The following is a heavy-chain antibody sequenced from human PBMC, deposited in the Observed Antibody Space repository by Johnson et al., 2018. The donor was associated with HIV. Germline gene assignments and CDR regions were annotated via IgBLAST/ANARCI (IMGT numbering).Heavy chain of an antibody. D-gene: IGHD7-27*01. Sequence: QVQLVESGGGVVQPGRSLRLSCAASGFTCSSYAMHWVRQAPGKGLEWVAVISYDGSNKYYADSVKGRFTISGDNSNNTLYLQMNSLRAEDTAVYYCARDFGLFLGKDDAFDIWGQGTMVTVSS. CDR1: GFTCSSYA. CDR2: ISYDGSNK. CDR3: ARDFGLFLGKDDAFDI. J-gene: IGHJ3*02. V-gene: IGHV3-30*04.